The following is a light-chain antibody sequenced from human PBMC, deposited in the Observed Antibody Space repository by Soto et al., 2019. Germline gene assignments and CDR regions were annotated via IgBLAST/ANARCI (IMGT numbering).Light chain of an antibody. Sequence: EIVLTQSPGTLSLSPGERATLSCRTSQSITNNYLAWYQQKPGQPPRLLIYTASNGATGTPDRFSGSGSGTDFTLTISRVEPEDFAVYYCQQHGSSLPRYTFGQGTKLDIK. V-gene: IGKV3-20*01. CDR2: TAS. CDR3: QQHGSSLPRYT. J-gene: IGKJ2*01. CDR1: QSITNNY.